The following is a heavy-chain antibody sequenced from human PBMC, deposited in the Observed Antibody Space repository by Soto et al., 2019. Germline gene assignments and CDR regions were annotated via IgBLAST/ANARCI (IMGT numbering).Heavy chain of an antibody. J-gene: IGHJ3*02. Sequence: CGSLRLSCAASGFTFSSYAMSWVRQAPGKGLEWVSAISGSGGSTYYADSVKGRFTISRDNSKNTLYLQMNSLRAEDTAVYYCAKDHLAVAGMDAFDMWGQGKMVTVSS. CDR3: AKDHLAVAGMDAFDM. V-gene: IGHV3-23*01. CDR2: ISGSGGST. CDR1: GFTFSSYA. D-gene: IGHD6-19*01.